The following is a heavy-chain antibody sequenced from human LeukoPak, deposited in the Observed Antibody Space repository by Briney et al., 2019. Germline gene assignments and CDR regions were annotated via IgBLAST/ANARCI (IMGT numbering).Heavy chain of an antibody. Sequence: GESLKISCQGSGFTFTNYWIGWVRQMPGKGLEWMGIIYPADSDTKYSPSIQGQVTISADKSISTAYLQWSSLKASDNAMYYCARSPRDGYHDAFDIWGQGTMVTVSS. J-gene: IGHJ3*02. CDR3: ARSPRDGYHDAFDI. CDR2: IYPADSDT. D-gene: IGHD5-24*01. CDR1: GFTFTNYW. V-gene: IGHV5-51*01.